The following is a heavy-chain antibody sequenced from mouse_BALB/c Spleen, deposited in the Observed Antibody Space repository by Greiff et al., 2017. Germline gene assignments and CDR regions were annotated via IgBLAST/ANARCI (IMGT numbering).Heavy chain of an antibody. CDR2: ISYSGST. CDR1: GYSITSDYA. J-gene: IGHJ4*01. D-gene: IGHD2-3*01. V-gene: IGHV3-2*02. CDR3: ARSDGHYYAMDY. Sequence: VQLQQSGPGLVKPSQSLSLTCTVTGYSITSDYAWNWIRQFPGNKLEWMGYISYSGSTSYNPSLKSRISITRDTSKNQFFLQLNSVTTEDTATYYCARSDGHYYAMDYWGQGTSVTVSS.